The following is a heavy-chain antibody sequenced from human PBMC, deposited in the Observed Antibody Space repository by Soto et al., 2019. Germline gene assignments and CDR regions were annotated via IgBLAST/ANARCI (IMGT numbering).Heavy chain of an antibody. D-gene: IGHD3-16*01. CDR1: GFTVSSNY. J-gene: IGHJ3*02. V-gene: IGHV3-66*04. Sequence: GSLRLSCAASGFTVSSNYMSWVRQAPGKGLEWVSVIYSGGSTYYADSVKGRFTISRDNSKNTLYLQMNSLRAEDTAVYYCARHIWGSYLLAFDIWGQGTMVTVSS. CDR2: IYSGGST. CDR3: ARHIWGSYLLAFDI.